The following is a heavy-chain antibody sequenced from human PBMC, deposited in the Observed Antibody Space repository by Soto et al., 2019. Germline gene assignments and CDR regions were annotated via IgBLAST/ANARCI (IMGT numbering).Heavy chain of an antibody. CDR3: AKEGPNMIVVVPHSPSWFDP. V-gene: IGHV3-30*02. J-gene: IGHJ5*02. CDR2: IWYDASNK. CDR1: GFTFSSDF. D-gene: IGHD3-22*01. Sequence: PGGSLXLSCAASGFTFSSDFMHWVRQAPGKGLEWVAVIWYDASNKYYADSVKGRFTISRDNSKNTLYLQMNSLRAEDTAVYYCAKEGPNMIVVVPHSPSWFDPWGQGT.